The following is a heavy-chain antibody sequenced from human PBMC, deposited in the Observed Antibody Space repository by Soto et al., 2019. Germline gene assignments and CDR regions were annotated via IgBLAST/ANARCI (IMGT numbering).Heavy chain of an antibody. D-gene: IGHD6-13*01. CDR2: MNPNSGNT. V-gene: IGHV1-8*01. CDR3: ARGPRSVSSWYGHYYYYGMDV. Sequence: QVQLVQSGAEVKKPGASVKVSCKASGYTFTSYDINWVRQATGQGLEWMGWMNPNSGNTGYAQKFQGRVTMTRNTSISTAYMELSSLRSEDTAVYYCARGPRSVSSWYGHYYYYGMDVWGQGTTVTVSS. CDR1: GYTFTSYD. J-gene: IGHJ6*02.